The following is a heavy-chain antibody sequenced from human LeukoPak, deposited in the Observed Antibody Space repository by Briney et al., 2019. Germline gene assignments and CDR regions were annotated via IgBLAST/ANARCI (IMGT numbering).Heavy chain of an antibody. V-gene: IGHV4-39*07. CDR3: AKDFSSASYTYYYYYMDV. Sequence: SETLSLTCTVSGDSISRSSYFWAWIRQPPGKGLEWLGSIYYSGNTYYNPSLKSRVTISLDTSKNQFSLKVSSVTAADTAIYYCAKDFSSASYTYYYYYMDVWGKGTTVTVSS. CDR1: GDSISRSSYF. CDR2: IYYSGNT. D-gene: IGHD6-25*01. J-gene: IGHJ6*03.